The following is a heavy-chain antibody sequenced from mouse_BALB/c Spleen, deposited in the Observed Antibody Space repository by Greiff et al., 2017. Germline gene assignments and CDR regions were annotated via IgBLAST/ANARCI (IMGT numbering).Heavy chain of an antibody. CDR1: GYTFTDYV. J-gene: IGHJ2*01. CDR2: IYPGSGST. D-gene: IGHD2-1*01. V-gene: IGHV1-77*01. CDR3: AKGAFLLDY. Sequence: VQLQQSGPELVKPGASVKMSCKASGYTFTDYVISWVKQRTGQGLEWIGEIYPGSGSTYYNEKFKGKATLTADKSSNTAYMQLSSLTSEDSAVYFCAKGAFLLDYWGQGTTLTVSS.